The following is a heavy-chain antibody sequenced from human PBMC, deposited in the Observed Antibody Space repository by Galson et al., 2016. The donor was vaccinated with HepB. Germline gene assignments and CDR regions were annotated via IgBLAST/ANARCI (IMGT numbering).Heavy chain of an antibody. J-gene: IGHJ6*02. D-gene: IGHD6-13*01. CDR2: IIPIFVTT. V-gene: IGHV1-69*13. CDR3: ARWQKFSSSWYQAYYYYYYDMDV. Sequence: SVKVSCKASGDSFNTYAFSWVRQAPGEGLEWMGGIIPIFVTTSYAQKFQGRVTITADESTSTVYREVSSLTSEDTAVDYCARWQKFSSSWYQAYYYYYYDMDVWGLGTTVTVSS. CDR1: GDSFNTYA.